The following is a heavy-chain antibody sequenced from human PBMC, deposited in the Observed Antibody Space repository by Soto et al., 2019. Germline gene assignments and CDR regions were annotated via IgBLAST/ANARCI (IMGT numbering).Heavy chain of an antibody. CDR2: IYHSGTT. Sequence: SETLSLTCTVSGGSIRSYYWSWIRQSPGKGLEWIGYIYHSGTTNYNPSLKSRVTMSVDTSRNHFSLKLNSVTAADTAVYYCARQKVSYDILTGRWFDPWGQGTLVTVSS. D-gene: IGHD3-9*01. J-gene: IGHJ5*02. CDR3: ARQKVSYDILTGRWFDP. V-gene: IGHV4-59*08. CDR1: GGSIRSYY.